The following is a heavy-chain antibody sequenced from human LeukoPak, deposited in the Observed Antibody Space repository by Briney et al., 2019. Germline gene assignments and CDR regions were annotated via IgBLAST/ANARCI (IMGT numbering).Heavy chain of an antibody. CDR1: GGSISSSAYY. CDR3: APAYVWGSFRTFNY. V-gene: IGHV4-39*01. J-gene: IGHJ4*02. CDR2: ISSGGTT. Sequence: SETLSLTCTVSGGSISSSAYYWGWIRQPPGKGLEWVGSISSGGTTYYNPSLKSRVTISVDTSKNQFSLKLSSVTAADMAVYYCAPAYVWGSFRTFNYWGQGTLVTVPS. D-gene: IGHD3-16*02.